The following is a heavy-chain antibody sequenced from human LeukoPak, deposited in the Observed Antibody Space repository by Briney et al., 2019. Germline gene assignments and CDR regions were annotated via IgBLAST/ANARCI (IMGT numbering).Heavy chain of an antibody. J-gene: IGHJ5*02. D-gene: IGHD3-10*01. V-gene: IGHV4-31*03. CDR2: IHYSGST. Sequence: SGTLSLTCTVSGGSIRSGGYYWSWLRAHPGKGVERSGYIHYSGSTYYTPSLKSRVTISIATSKNQFYLKLSSVTAADTAVYYCARDRVRGTITYAGFDPWGQGTLVTVSS. CDR3: ARDRVRGTITYAGFDP. CDR1: GGSIRSGGYY.